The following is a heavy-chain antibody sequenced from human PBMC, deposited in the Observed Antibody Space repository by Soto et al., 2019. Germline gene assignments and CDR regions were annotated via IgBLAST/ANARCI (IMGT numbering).Heavy chain of an antibody. CDR3: ARAIEERGDDAFDI. Sequence: PGGSLRLSCAASGFTFSSYGMHWVRQAPGKGLEWVAVIWYDGSNKYYADSVKGRFTISRDNSKNTLYLQMNSLRAEDTAVYYCARAIEERGDDAFDIWGQGTMVTVSS. J-gene: IGHJ3*02. CDR2: IWYDGSNK. CDR1: GFTFSSYG. V-gene: IGHV3-33*01.